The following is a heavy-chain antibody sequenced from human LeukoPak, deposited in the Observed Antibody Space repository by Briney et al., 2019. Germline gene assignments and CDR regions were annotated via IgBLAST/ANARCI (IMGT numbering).Heavy chain of an antibody. D-gene: IGHD6-13*01. J-gene: IGHJ4*02. CDR2: ISSSSSYI. V-gene: IGHV3-21*04. Sequence: GGSLRLSCAASGFTFSSYSMNWVRQAPGKGLEWVSSISSSSSYIYYADSVKGRFTISRDNAKNSLYLQMNSLRAEDTAIYYCAKDTGPAAGITADYWGQGTLVTVSS. CDR3: AKDTGPAAGITADY. CDR1: GFTFSSYS.